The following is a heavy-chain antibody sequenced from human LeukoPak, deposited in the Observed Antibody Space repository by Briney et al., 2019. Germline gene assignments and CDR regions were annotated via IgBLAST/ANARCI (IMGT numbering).Heavy chain of an antibody. Sequence: PGGSLRLSCRGSGFIYGNYWMTWVRQAPGRGLEWVSSISRSSTYIYYADSVKGRFTISRDNAKNSLYLQMNSLRAEDTAVYYCARDLEVEGIGPTLWGQGTLVTVSS. CDR3: ARDLEVEGIGPTL. CDR2: ISRSSTYI. J-gene: IGHJ4*01. V-gene: IGHV3-21*01. CDR1: GFIYGNYW. D-gene: IGHD2-15*01.